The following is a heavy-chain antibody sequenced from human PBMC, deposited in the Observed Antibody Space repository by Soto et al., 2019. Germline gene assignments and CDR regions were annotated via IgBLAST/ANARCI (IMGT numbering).Heavy chain of an antibody. V-gene: IGHV4-39*01. CDR1: GGSVSSGGNY. CDR2: VHDTGTT. CDR3: ARGLSSPPAAGV. Sequence: PSGTLSLTCXVSGGSVSSGGNYWGRIRQSPGKGLEWIGSVHDTGTTHYNPSLTSRVTISVDTSKNQFSLNVNSVTAADTAVYYCARGLSSPPAAGVWGQGTLVTVSS. J-gene: IGHJ4*02. D-gene: IGHD6-6*01.